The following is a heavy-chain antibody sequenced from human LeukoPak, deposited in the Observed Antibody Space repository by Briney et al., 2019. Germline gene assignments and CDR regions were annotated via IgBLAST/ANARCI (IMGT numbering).Heavy chain of an antibody. CDR1: GFTFDDYG. CDR2: INWNGGST. Sequence: PGGSLRLSCAASGFTFDDYGMSWVRRAPGKGLEWVSGINWNGGSTGYADSVKGRFTISRDNAKNSLYLQMNSLRAEDTALYYCARVGPSYYDSSGPLDYWGQGTLVTVSS. CDR3: ARVGPSYYDSSGPLDY. J-gene: IGHJ4*02. D-gene: IGHD3-22*01. V-gene: IGHV3-20*04.